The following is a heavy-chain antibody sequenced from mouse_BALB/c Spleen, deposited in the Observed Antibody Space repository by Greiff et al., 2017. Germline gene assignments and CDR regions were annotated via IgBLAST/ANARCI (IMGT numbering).Heavy chain of an antibody. V-gene: IGHV1-14*01. D-gene: IGHD1-1*01. CDR1: GYTFTSYV. Sequence: EVKLMESGPELVKPGASVKMSCKASGYTFTSYVMHWVKQKPGQGLEWIGYINPYNDGTKYNEKFKGKATLTSDKSSSTAYMELSSLTSEDSAVYYCARNYYYGSSYGGFDYWGQGTTLTVSS. J-gene: IGHJ2*01. CDR2: INPYNDGT. CDR3: ARNYYYGSSYGGFDY.